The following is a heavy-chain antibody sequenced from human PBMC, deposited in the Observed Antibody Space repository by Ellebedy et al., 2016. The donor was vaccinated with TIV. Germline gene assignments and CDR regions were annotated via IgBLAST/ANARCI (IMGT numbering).Heavy chain of an antibody. D-gene: IGHD2-21*01. CDR3: AKDPELWWWSSGY. CDR2: ISGSGGST. J-gene: IGHJ4*02. CDR1: GFTFSSYA. Sequence: GESLKISCAASGFTFSSYAMSWVRQAPGKGLEWVSAISGSGGSTYYADSVKGRFTISRDNSKNTLYLQMNSLRAEDTAVYYCAKDPELWWWSSGYWGQGTLVTVSS. V-gene: IGHV3-23*01.